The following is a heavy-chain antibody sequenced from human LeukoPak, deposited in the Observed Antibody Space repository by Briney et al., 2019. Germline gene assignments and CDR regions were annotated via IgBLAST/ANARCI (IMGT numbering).Heavy chain of an antibody. Sequence: GRSLRLSCAASGFTFSNYSMNWVRQAPGKGLEWVSWISSTSNTIYYADSVKGRFTISRDNARNSLYLQMNSLWAEDTAVYYCARIGRDYGDYFDYWGQGTLVTVSS. V-gene: IGHV3-48*04. CDR3: ARIGRDYGDYFDY. J-gene: IGHJ4*02. D-gene: IGHD4-17*01. CDR1: GFTFSNYS. CDR2: ISSTSNTI.